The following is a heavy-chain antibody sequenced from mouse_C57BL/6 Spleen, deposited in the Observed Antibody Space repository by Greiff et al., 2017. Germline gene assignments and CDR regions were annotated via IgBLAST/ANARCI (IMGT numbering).Heavy chain of an antibody. V-gene: IGHV1-19*01. CDR1: GYTFTDYY. Sequence: VQLQQSGPVLVKPGASVKMSCKASGYTFTDYYMNWVKQSHGKSLEWIGVINPYNGGTSYNQKFKGKATLTVDKSSSTAYMELNSLTSEDSAVYYCARGRYPYAMDYWGQGTSVTVSS. J-gene: IGHJ4*01. D-gene: IGHD1-1*01. CDR2: INPYNGGT. CDR3: ARGRYPYAMDY.